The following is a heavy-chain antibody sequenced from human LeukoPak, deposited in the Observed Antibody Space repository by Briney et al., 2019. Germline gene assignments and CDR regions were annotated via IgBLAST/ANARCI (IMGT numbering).Heavy chain of an antibody. D-gene: IGHD3-3*01. CDR3: ARESSGVDDFVFDI. Sequence: GGSLRLSCAASGFTFSSYEMNWVRQAPGKGLEWVSYISSSGSTIYYADSVKGRFTISRDNSKNTLYLQMNSLRAEDTAVYYCARESSGVDDFVFDIWGQGTMVIVSS. J-gene: IGHJ3*02. CDR2: ISSSGSTI. V-gene: IGHV3-48*03. CDR1: GFTFSSYE.